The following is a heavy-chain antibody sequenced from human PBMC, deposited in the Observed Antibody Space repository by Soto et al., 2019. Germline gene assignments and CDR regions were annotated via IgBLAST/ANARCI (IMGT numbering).Heavy chain of an antibody. CDR3: AKCSYLDY. CDR1: GFSFASFA. Sequence: DVRLAESGGGLVQPGGSLRLSCTTSGFSFASFAMTWVRQAPGKGLEWVATISGSDGKTYYADSVKGRFSISRDTSRNTLYLQMNSLRAADTAIYYCAKCSYLDYWGQRNRVTVSS. D-gene: IGHD2-15*01. J-gene: IGHJ4*02. V-gene: IGHV3-23*04. CDR2: ISGSDGKT.